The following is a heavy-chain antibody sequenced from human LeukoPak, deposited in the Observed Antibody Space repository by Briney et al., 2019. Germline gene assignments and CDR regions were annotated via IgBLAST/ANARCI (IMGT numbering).Heavy chain of an antibody. CDR3: ARHPSRGTDGYAFDY. D-gene: IGHD5-24*01. J-gene: IGHJ4*02. CDR2: IYYSGST. Sequence: SETLSLTCSVSGDSISNYYWSWIRQPPGKELDGFAHIYYSGSTNYNPSLKSRVTISVDTSKNLFSLELRSVTAADTAVYYCARHPSRGTDGYAFDYWGQGTLVTVSS. V-gene: IGHV4-59*08. CDR1: GDSISNYY.